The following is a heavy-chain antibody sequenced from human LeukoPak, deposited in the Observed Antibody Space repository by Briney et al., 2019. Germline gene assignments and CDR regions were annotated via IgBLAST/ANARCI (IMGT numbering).Heavy chain of an antibody. V-gene: IGHV1-18*01. CDR1: SYTFTSYG. CDR3: ARGDKKGSGSYYKNYYYYYMDV. Sequence: ASVKVSCKASSYTFTSYGISWVRQAPGQGLEWMGWISAYNGNTSYAQKFQGRVTITADKSTSTAYMELSSLRSEDTAVYYCARGDKKGSGSYYKNYYYYYMDVWGKGTTVTVSS. CDR2: ISAYNGNT. J-gene: IGHJ6*03. D-gene: IGHD3-10*01.